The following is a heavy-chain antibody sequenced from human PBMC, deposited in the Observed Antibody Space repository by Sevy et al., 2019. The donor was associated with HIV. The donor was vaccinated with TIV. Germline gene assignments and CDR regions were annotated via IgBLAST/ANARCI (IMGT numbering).Heavy chain of an antibody. Sequence: GGSLRLSCAASGFTFSSYGMHWVRQAPGKGLEWVAVISYDGSNKYYADSVKGRFTISRDNSKNTVYLQMNSLRAEDTAVYYCAKAPGGVIIGSGNWFDPWGQGTLVTVSS. CDR3: AKAPGGVIIGSGNWFDP. CDR1: GFTFSSYG. CDR2: ISYDGSNK. J-gene: IGHJ5*02. D-gene: IGHD3-10*01. V-gene: IGHV3-30*18.